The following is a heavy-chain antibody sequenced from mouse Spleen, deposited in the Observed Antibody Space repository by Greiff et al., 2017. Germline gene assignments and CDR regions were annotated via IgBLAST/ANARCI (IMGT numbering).Heavy chain of an antibody. D-gene: IGHD1-1*01. CDR3: ASPHYYGSRGYFDV. V-gene: IGHV2-2*01. J-gene: IGHJ1*01. Sequence: VQLQQSGPGLVQPSQSLSITCTVSGFSLTSYGVHWVRQSPGKGLEWLGVIWSGGSTDYNAAFISRLSISKDNSKSQVFFKMNSLQADDTAIYYCASPHYYGSRGYFDVWGAGTTVTVSS. CDR1: GFSLTSYG. CDR2: IWSGGST.